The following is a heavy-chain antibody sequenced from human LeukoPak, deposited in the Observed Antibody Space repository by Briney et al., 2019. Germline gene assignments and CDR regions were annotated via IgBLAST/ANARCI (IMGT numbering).Heavy chain of an antibody. CDR1: GFTFSDYY. J-gene: IGHJ3*01. CDR3: TTYYYDSSGTKKT. CDR2: ISSSGSTI. V-gene: IGHV3-11*01. D-gene: IGHD3-22*01. Sequence: GGSLRLSCAASGFTFSDYYMSWIRQAPGKGLEWVSYISSSGSTIYYADSVKGRFTISRDNAKNSLYLQMNSLRAEDTAVYYCTTYYYDSSGTKKTWGQGTMVTVSS.